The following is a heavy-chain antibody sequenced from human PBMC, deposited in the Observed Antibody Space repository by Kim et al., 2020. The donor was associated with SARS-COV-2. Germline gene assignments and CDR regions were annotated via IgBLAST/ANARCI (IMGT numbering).Heavy chain of an antibody. Sequence: SETLSLTCTVSGGSISSSSYYWGWIRQPPGKGLEWIGSIYYSGSTYYNPSLKSRVTISVDTSKNQFSLKLSSVTAADTAVYYCARRRVVGATTPVFDYWG. D-gene: IGHD1-26*01. J-gene: IGHJ4*01. CDR2: IYYSGST. CDR3: ARRRVVGATTPVFDY. V-gene: IGHV4-39*01. CDR1: GGSISSSSYY.